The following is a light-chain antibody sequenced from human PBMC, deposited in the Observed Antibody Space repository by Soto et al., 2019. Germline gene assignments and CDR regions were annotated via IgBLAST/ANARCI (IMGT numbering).Light chain of an antibody. Sequence: SALTQPRSVSGSPGQSVTISCTGTSSDVGIYNYVSWYQQHPGKAPKVMIYDVSERPSGVPDRFSGSKSGNTASLTISGLQAEDEADYYCCSYAGSPRYVFGTGTKLTVL. J-gene: IGLJ1*01. CDR3: CSYAGSPRYV. CDR2: DVS. V-gene: IGLV2-11*01. CDR1: SSDVGIYNY.